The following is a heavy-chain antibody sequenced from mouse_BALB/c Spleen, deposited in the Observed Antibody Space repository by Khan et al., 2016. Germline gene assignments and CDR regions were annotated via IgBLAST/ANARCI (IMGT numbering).Heavy chain of an antibody. Sequence: VQLQESGAELVRPGTSVKVSCKASGYAFTNYLIEWIKQRPGQGLEWIGVINPGSGGTNYNEKFKDMATLTADKSSSTAYMQLSSLTSDDSAVYFCARSYYGDGFAYWGQGTLVTVSA. J-gene: IGHJ3*01. CDR2: INPGSGGT. CDR3: ARSYYGDGFAY. D-gene: IGHD1-2*01. CDR1: GYAFTNYL. V-gene: IGHV1-54*01.